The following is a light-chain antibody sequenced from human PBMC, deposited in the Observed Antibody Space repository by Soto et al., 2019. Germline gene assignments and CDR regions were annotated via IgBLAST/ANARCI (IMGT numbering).Light chain of an antibody. CDR3: QQYNNWPPIT. CDR2: GAF. J-gene: IGKJ5*01. Sequence: EIVLTQSPATLSVSPGERATLSCRTSQNIGTNLAWYQQKPGQAPRLLIYGAFIRAPGFPVRFRGTGSGSEFTLTISSLQSEDFAVYYCQQYNNWPPITFGQGTRLEIK. CDR1: QNIGTN. V-gene: IGKV3-15*01.